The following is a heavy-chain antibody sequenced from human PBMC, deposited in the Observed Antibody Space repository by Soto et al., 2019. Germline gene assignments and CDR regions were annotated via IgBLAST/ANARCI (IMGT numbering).Heavy chain of an antibody. J-gene: IGHJ5*02. Sequence: QVQLVQSGAEVKKPGSSVKVSCKASGGTFSSYAISWVRQAPGQGLEWMGGIIPIFGTANYAQKFQGRVTMTADESTSTAYMELSSLRSEDTAVYYCARRDTDYDYVWGSYRHNWFDPWGQGTLVTVSS. CDR1: GGTFSSYA. D-gene: IGHD3-16*02. CDR3: ARRDTDYDYVWGSYRHNWFDP. V-gene: IGHV1-69*01. CDR2: IIPIFGTA.